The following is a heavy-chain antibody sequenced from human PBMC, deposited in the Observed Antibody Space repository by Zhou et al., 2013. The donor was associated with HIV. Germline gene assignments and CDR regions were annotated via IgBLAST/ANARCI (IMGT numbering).Heavy chain of an antibody. CDR1: AGPFNNYA. CDR2: ISTHNANT. V-gene: IGHV1-18*01. Sequence: QVHLVQSGAEVKKPGSSVKVSCRASAGPFNNYAVNWVRQAPGQGLDWMGWISTHNANTHYVQKLQGRITMTTDTSTSTAYMELRSLRSDDTAVYYCARALSARWGGGGFYYMDVWGKGTPVTVS. D-gene: IGHD6-25*01. CDR3: ARALSARWGGGGFYYMDV. J-gene: IGHJ6*03.